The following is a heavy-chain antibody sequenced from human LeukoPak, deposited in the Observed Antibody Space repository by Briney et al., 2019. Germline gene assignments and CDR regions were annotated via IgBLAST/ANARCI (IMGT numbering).Heavy chain of an antibody. CDR2: IYHSGST. Sequence: PSGTLSLTCAVSGGSISSSNWWSWVRQPPGKGLEWIGEIYHSGSTNYNPSLKSRVTISGDTSKNQFSLNLSSVTAADTAVYYCARYNDFGRGGFDYWGEGTRVTVSS. V-gene: IGHV4-4*02. D-gene: IGHD4-17*01. J-gene: IGHJ4*02. CDR1: GGSISSSNW. CDR3: ARYNDFGRGGFDY.